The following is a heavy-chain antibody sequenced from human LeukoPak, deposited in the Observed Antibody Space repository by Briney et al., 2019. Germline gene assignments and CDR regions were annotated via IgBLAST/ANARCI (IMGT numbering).Heavy chain of an antibody. J-gene: IGHJ4*02. Sequence: PGGSLRLSCAASGFSFSDHHMSWVRQVPGKGLEWLAYISRDGNIIVYADSVKGRFIISRDNAKQSVYLEMTSLRPEDTAVYYCARYVLLMDCWGQGTLVTVSS. V-gene: IGHV3-11*01. D-gene: IGHD3-16*01. CDR3: ARYVLLMDC. CDR2: ISRDGNII. CDR1: GFSFSDHH.